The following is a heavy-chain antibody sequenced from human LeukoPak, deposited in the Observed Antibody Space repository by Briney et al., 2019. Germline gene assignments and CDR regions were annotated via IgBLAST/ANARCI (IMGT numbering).Heavy chain of an antibody. CDR1: GDSVSSISVA. Sequence: SQTLSLTCALSGDSVSSISVAWNWIRQSPSRGLEWLGRTYYRSKWYYEYAVSVKGRININPDPSKNQFSLQLNSVTPEDTAVYYCALARSEYHYGMDVWGQGTTVTVSS. CDR3: ALARSEYHYGMDV. J-gene: IGHJ6*02. V-gene: IGHV6-1*01. CDR2: TYYRSKWYY.